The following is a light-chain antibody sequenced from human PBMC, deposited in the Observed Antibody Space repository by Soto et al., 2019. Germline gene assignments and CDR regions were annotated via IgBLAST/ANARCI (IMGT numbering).Light chain of an antibody. CDR1: QGISNY. CDR3: QKYNSAPLLT. J-gene: IGKJ3*01. V-gene: IGKV1-27*01. CDR2: GAS. Sequence: DIQMTQSPSSLSASVGDRVTITCRASQGISNYLAWYQQKPGKVPKLLIYGASTLQSGVPSRFSGSGSGTDFTLTISSLKPEDVATYYCQKYNSAPLLTFGPGTKVDIK.